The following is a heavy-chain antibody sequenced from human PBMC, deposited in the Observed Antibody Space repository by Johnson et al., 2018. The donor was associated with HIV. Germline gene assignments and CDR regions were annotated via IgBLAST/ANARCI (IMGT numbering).Heavy chain of an antibody. D-gene: IGHD5-24*01. CDR3: TRDWGVDGYTWGLGFDI. V-gene: IGHV3-30-3*01. CDR1: GFSISDSA. Sequence: VESGGGVVQPGGSLRLSCLASGFSISDSAIHWVRQAPGKGLESVAVISKDGDNEYYADSVKGRFTVSRDHSKNTLNRQMNSLRPEDTGVYYCTRDWGVDGYTWGLGFDIWGPGTVVTVSS. J-gene: IGHJ3*02. CDR2: ISKDGDNE.